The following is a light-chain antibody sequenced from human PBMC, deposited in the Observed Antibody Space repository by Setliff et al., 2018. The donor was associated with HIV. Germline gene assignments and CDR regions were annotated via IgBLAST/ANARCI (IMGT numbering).Light chain of an antibody. J-gene: IGLJ1*01. V-gene: IGLV2-14*01. Sequence: QSALTQPASVSGSPGQSITISCTGTSSDVGTYNAVYWYQQHPGKAPKLMIYDVSTRPSGVSNRFSGSKSGNTASLTISGFQTEDEADYYCSSYTSSSTDVFGTGTKVTV. CDR1: SSDVGTYNA. CDR2: DVS. CDR3: SSYTSSSTDV.